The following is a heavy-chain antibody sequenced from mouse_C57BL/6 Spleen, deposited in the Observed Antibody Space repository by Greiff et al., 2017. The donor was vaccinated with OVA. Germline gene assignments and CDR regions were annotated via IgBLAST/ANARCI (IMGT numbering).Heavy chain of an antibody. CDR3: AKNWEQVYYFDY. V-gene: IGHV2-3*01. Sequence: VQVVESGPGLVAPSQCLSITCTASGFSLTSYGVSWVRQPPGKGLEWLGVIWGDGSTNYHSALISRLSISKDNSKSQVFLKLNSLQTDDTAAYCCAKNWEQVYYFDYWGQGTTLTVSS. CDR1: GFSLTSYG. J-gene: IGHJ2*01. CDR2: IWGDGST. D-gene: IGHD4-1*01.